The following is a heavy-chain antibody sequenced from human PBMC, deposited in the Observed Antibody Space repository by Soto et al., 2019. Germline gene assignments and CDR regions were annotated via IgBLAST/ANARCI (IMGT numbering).Heavy chain of an antibody. CDR2: INAGNGNT. CDR3: ARDRSMTTVTAYKPGYFDY. Sequence: QVQLVQSGAEEKKPGASVKVSCKASGYTFTSYAMHWVRQAPGQRLEWMGWINAGNGNTKYSQKFQGRVTITRDTSASTGYMELSSLRSEDKAVYSCARDRSMTTVTAYKPGYFDYWGQGTLVTVSS. D-gene: IGHD4-17*01. CDR1: GYTFTSYA. V-gene: IGHV1-3*05. J-gene: IGHJ4*02.